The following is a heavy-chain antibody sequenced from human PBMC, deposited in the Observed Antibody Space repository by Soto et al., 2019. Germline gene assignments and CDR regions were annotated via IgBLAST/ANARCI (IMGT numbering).Heavy chain of an antibody. V-gene: IGHV1-46*03. CDR3: AREVPPLDTAMVTEYYYYGMDV. Sequence: QVQLVQSGAEVKKPGASVKVSCKASGYTFTSYYMHWVRQAPGQGLEWMGIINPSGGSTSYAQKYQGGVTMARDTSTSTVYMELSSLRSEDTAVYYCAREVPPLDTAMVTEYYYYGMDVWGQGTTVTVSS. CDR1: GYTFTSYY. CDR2: INPSGGST. J-gene: IGHJ6*02. D-gene: IGHD5-18*01.